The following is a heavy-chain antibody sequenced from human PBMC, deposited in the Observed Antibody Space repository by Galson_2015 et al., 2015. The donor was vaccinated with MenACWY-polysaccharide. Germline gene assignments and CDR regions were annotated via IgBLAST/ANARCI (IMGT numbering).Heavy chain of an antibody. CDR2: IWYDGSNK. J-gene: IGHJ4*02. Sequence: SLRLSCAASGFTFSHYGMHWVRQAPGKGLEWVAVIWYDGSNKYYADSVNGRFTISRDNSKNTLYLQMNSLRAEDTALYYCAKPYSTSGVCFSFDSWGQGSLVTVSS. CDR3: AKPYSTSGVCFSFDS. V-gene: IGHV3-33*06. CDR1: GFTFSHYG. D-gene: IGHD2-8*01.